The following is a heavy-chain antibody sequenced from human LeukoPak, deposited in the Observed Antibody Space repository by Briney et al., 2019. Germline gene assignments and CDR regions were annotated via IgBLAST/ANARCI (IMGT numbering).Heavy chain of an antibody. CDR2: ISHDVKTT. CDR3: AKDYEYNSNTWYFH. CDR1: GFSFSDSV. Sequence: QTGGSLRLSCVASGFSFSDSVIHWVRQAPGKGLEWVAVISHDVKTTYYADSAKGRFTISRDNSRNTVFLQMNSLRAEDTAVYYCAKDYEYNSNTWYFHWGRGTLVSVSS. V-gene: IGHV3-30*04. D-gene: IGHD6-13*01. J-gene: IGHJ4*02.